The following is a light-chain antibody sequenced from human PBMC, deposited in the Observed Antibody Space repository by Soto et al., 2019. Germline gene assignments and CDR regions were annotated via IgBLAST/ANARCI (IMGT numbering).Light chain of an antibody. CDR1: QSISSW. V-gene: IGKV1-5*03. J-gene: IGKJ4*01. CDR3: QQYNSYSLT. Sequence: DIQMTQSPSTLSASVGDRVTITCRASQSISSWLAWYQQKPGKAPKLLIYKASSLESGVPSRFSGSGSGTEFILTISSLQPDDFATYCCQQYNSYSLTFGGGTKVEIK. CDR2: KAS.